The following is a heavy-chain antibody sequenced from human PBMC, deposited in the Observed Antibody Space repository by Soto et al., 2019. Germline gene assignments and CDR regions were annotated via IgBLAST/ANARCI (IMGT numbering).Heavy chain of an antibody. CDR2: INHGGSS. J-gene: IGHJ6*02. D-gene: IGHD2-15*01. CDR3: ARGIVAATSDTYYYYYGMDV. Sequence: XETLPLTCAVYGGSFSGYYWSWIRQPPGKGLEWIGEINHGGSSNYNPSLKSRVTISLDTSKNQFSLKLSSVTAADTAVYYCARGIVAATSDTYYYYYGMDVWGQGTTVTVSS. V-gene: IGHV4-34*01. CDR1: GGSFSGYY.